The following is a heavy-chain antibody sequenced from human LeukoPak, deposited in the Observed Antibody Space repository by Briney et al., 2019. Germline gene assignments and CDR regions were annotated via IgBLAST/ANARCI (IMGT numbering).Heavy chain of an antibody. CDR3: VAFGGVIVTPYYYYYMDV. V-gene: IGHV4-39*05. J-gene: IGHJ6*03. D-gene: IGHD3-16*02. CDR2: IYYSGST. CDR1: GGSISSSSYY. Sequence: SETPSLTCTVSGGSISSSSYYWGWIRQPPGKGLEWIGSIYYSGSTYYNPSLKSRVTISVDTSKNQFSLKLSSVTAADTAVYYCVAFGGVIVTPYYYYYMDVWGKGTTVTVSS.